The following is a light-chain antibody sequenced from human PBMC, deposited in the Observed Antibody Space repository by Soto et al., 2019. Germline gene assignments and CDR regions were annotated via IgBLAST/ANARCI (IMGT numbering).Light chain of an antibody. CDR3: QQYGSSPRT. V-gene: IGKV3-20*01. J-gene: IGKJ1*01. CDR2: GAS. CDR1: QSISSK. Sequence: EIVMTPSPATLSVSPVERATLSCRASQSISSKLAWYQQKPGQAPRLLIYGASSRATGIPDRFSGSGSGTDFTLTISRLEPEDFAVYYCQQYGSSPRTFGQGTKVDIK.